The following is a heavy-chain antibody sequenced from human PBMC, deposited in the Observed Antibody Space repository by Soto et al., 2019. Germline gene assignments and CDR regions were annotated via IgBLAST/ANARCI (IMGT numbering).Heavy chain of an antibody. J-gene: IGHJ4*02. CDR1: RFTFSSYA. Sequence: HPGGSLRLSCAASRFTFSSYAMSWVRQAPGKGLEKVSAISASGGSTYYADSVKGRFTISRDSPKNTLYLQMTSLRAEDTAVYYCAKDMAVFGESLDYWGQGTLVTVSS. D-gene: IGHD3-10*02. V-gene: IGHV3-23*01. CDR2: ISASGGST. CDR3: AKDMAVFGESLDY.